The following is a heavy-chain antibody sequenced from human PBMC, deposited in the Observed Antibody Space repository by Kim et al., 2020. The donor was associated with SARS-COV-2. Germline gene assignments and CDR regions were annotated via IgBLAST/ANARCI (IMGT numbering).Heavy chain of an antibody. CDR2: ISSSSTFR. CDR3: AKVGEPAYYYASGSSAFDY. CDR1: GFTFSDYY. D-gene: IGHD3-10*01. Sequence: GGSLRLSCAASGFTFSDYYMSWIRQAPGKGLEWISYISSSSTFRNHADSVKGRFTISRDNAKSSLYLQMNSLRAEDTAVYYCAKVGEPAYYYASGSSAFDYWGQGTLVTVSS. V-gene: IGHV3-11*05. J-gene: IGHJ4*02.